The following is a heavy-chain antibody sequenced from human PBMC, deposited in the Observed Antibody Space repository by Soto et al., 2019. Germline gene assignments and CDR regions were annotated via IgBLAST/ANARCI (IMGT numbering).Heavy chain of an antibody. CDR2: INHSGST. V-gene: IGHV4-34*01. D-gene: IGHD2-15*01. Sequence: QVQLQQWGAGLLKPSETLSLTCAVYGGSFSGYYWSWIRQPPGKGLEWIGEINHSGSTNYNPSLKSRVTISVDTSKNQVSLKLSSVTAADTAVYYCARGGYCSGGSCYPGNNWFDPWGQGTLVTVSS. CDR3: ARGGYCSGGSCYPGNNWFDP. J-gene: IGHJ5*02. CDR1: GGSFSGYY.